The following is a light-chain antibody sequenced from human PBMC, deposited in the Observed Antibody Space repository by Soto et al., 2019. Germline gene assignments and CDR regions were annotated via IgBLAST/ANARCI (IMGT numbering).Light chain of an antibody. CDR1: QTVRSFY. CDR3: QQYGTSPT. CDR2: GAS. V-gene: IGKV3-20*01. Sequence: EIVLTQSPDTLSLSPGESATLSCRADQTVRSFYLGWYQQKPGQAPRLLIYGASSRATGIPDRFTASGSGTDFTLTITRVEPEDSAMYYCQQYGTSPTFGPGTRVEIK. J-gene: IGKJ1*01.